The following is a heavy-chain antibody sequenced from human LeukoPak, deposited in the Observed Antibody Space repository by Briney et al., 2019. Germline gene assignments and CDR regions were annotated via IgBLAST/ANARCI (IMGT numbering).Heavy chain of an antibody. CDR2: INHSGST. V-gene: IGHV4-34*01. J-gene: IGHJ6*03. D-gene: IGHD3-10*01. CDR3: ARLRGFGADYYYYYMDV. CDR1: GGSFSGYY. Sequence: SETLSLTCAVYGGSFSGYYWSWIRQPPGKGLEWIGEINHSGSTNYNPSLKSRVTISVDTSKNQFSLKLSSVTAADTAVYYCARLRGFGADYYYYYMDVWGKGTTVTVSS.